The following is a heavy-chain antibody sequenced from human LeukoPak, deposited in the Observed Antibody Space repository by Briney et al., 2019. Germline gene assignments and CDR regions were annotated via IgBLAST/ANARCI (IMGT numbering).Heavy chain of an antibody. CDR3: ARLKYCTNGVCYAGFDY. CDR1: GYTLTELS. Sequence: ASVKVSCKASGYTLTELSMHWVRQAPGKGLEWMGGFDPEDGETIYAQKFQGRVTITRDTSADTAYMELSSLRSEDTAEYYCARLKYCTNGVCYAGFDYWGQGTLVTVSS. J-gene: IGHJ4*02. CDR2: FDPEDGET. D-gene: IGHD2-8*01. V-gene: IGHV1-24*01.